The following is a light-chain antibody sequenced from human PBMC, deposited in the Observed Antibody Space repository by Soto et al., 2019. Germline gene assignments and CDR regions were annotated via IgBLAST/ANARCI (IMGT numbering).Light chain of an antibody. CDR3: QQYHIYSGT. Sequence: DIQMTQSPSTLSASVGDSVTITCRASQTIDSWLAWYQQRPGKPPNLLIYKAYTLASGVPSRFSGSGSGTEFTLTINSLQPDDFATYYCQQYHIYSGTFGQGTKVDIK. V-gene: IGKV1-5*03. CDR2: KAY. J-gene: IGKJ1*01. CDR1: QTIDSW.